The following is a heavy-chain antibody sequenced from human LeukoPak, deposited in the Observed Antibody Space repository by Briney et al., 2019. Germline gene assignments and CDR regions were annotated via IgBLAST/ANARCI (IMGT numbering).Heavy chain of an antibody. CDR2: IYQSGST. V-gene: IGHV4-30-2*01. Sequence: ASETLSLTCDVSGGSISTIGYSWSWIRQPPGKGLEWIGYIYQSGSTSYNPSLQSRVTISIDRSKNQFSLKLSSVTAADTAVYYCARRSGTYHAFDIWGQGTMVTVSS. CDR3: ARRSGTYHAFDI. CDR1: GGSISTIGYS. D-gene: IGHD1-26*01. J-gene: IGHJ3*02.